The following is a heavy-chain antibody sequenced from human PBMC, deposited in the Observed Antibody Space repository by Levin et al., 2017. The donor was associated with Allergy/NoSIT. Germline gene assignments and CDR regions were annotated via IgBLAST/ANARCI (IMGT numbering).Heavy chain of an antibody. J-gene: IGHJ4*02. CDR3: ATSYYGLYYFDY. D-gene: IGHD1-26*01. CDR1: GFTFSSYA. V-gene: IGHV3-30*04. CDR2: ISYDGSNK. Sequence: GGSLRLSCAASGFTFSSYAMHWVRQAPGKGLEWVAVISYDGSNKYYADSVKGRFTISRDNSKNTLYLQMNSLRAEDTAVYYCATSYYGLYYFDYWGQGTLVTVSS.